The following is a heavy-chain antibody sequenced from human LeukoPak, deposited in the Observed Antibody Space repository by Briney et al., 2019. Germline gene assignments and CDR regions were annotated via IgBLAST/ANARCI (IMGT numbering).Heavy chain of an antibody. V-gene: IGHV4-61*01. CDR2: IYYSGST. D-gene: IGHD1-26*01. CDR1: GYSINSGYY. J-gene: IGHJ4*02. CDR3: ARNGGSYSFDY. Sequence: SETLSLTCAVSGYSINSGYYWGWIRQPPGEGLEWIGYIYYSGSTNYNPSFKSRVTISVDTSKNQFSLKLSSVTAADTAVYYCARNGGSYSFDYWGQGTLVTVSS.